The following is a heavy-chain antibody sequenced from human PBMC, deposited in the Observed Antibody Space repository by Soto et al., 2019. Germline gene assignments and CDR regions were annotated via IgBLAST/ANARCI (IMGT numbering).Heavy chain of an antibody. CDR2: INPQTGGT. Sequence: ASVKVSCKASGYTFTGYYIHWVREAPGQGLEWMGWINPQTGGTSYAQKFQGRVTLSRDTSINTAYLELSRLTFDDAAVYFCARERYQVISDGMDVWGQGTTVTVSS. V-gene: IGHV1-2*02. CDR3: ARERYQVISDGMDV. CDR1: GYTFTGYY. J-gene: IGHJ6*02. D-gene: IGHD2-2*01.